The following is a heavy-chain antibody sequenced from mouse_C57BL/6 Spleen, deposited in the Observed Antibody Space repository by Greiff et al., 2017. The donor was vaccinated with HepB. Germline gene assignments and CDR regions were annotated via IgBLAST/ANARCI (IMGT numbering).Heavy chain of an antibody. CDR1: GYTFTSYW. CDR3: ARVATDWYFDV. J-gene: IGHJ1*03. V-gene: IGHV1-64*01. D-gene: IGHD1-1*01. CDR2: IHPNSGST. Sequence: QLQQPGAELVKPGASVKLSCKASGYTFTSYWMHWVKQRPGQGLEWIGMIHPNSGSTNYNEKFKSKATLTVDKSSSTAYMQLSSLTSEDSAVYYCARVATDWYFDVWGTGTTVTVSS.